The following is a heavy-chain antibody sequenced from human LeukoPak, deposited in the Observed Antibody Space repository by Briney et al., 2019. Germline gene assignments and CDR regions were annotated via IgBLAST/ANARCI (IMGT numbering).Heavy chain of an antibody. CDR1: GFTFSSYA. Sequence: GGSLRLSCAASGFTFSSYAMSWVRQAPGKGLEWVSAISGSGGSTYYADFVKGRFTISRDNSKNTLYLQMNGLRAEDTAVYYCAKVTVRSANYFDYWAQGTLVTVSS. CDR2: ISGSGGST. J-gene: IGHJ4*02. V-gene: IGHV3-23*01. D-gene: IGHD4-11*01. CDR3: AKVTVRSANYFDY.